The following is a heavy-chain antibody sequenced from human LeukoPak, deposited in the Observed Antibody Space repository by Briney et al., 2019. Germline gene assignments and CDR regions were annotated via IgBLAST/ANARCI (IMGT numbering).Heavy chain of an antibody. D-gene: IGHD2-2*01. CDR1: GGSFSGYY. CDR2: INHSGST. CDR3: ARSPPLPANYYYYMDV. Sequence: PSETLSLTCAVYGGSFSGYYWSWIRQPPGKGLEWIGEINHSGSTNYIPSLKSRVTISVDTSKNQFSLKLSSVTAADTAMYYCARSPPLPANYYYYMDVWGKGTTVTVSS. J-gene: IGHJ6*03. V-gene: IGHV4-34*01.